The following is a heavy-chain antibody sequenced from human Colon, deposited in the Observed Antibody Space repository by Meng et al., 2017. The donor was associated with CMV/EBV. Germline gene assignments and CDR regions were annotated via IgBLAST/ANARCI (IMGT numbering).Heavy chain of an antibody. CDR2: ISGHGATL. J-gene: IGHJ4*02. CDR1: GFSFSDSY. Sequence: GESLKISCAASGFSFSDSYMSWIRQAPGKGLEWVASISGHGATLNYADSVRGRFTISRDNAKNALYLQMNSLRAGDTALYYCARDSWTSGWYTAYWGQGTLDTVSS. CDR3: ARDSWTSGWYTAY. D-gene: IGHD6-19*01. V-gene: IGHV3-11*01.